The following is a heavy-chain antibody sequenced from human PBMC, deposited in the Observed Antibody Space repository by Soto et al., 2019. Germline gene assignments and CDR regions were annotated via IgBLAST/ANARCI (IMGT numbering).Heavy chain of an antibody. J-gene: IGHJ5*01. V-gene: IGHV3-30*04. Sequence: QVQLVESGVGVVQPGGSLRLSCAASGFTFSNFAMHWVRQAPGKGLEWVAATSFDGKNKDYADSVKGRFTISRDNSKKTLFMQMNSLRPEDTAVHYCARERAIAGTGIFYSWGQGTLVTVSS. D-gene: IGHD6-13*01. CDR2: TSFDGKNK. CDR3: ARERAIAGTGIFYS. CDR1: GFTFSNFA.